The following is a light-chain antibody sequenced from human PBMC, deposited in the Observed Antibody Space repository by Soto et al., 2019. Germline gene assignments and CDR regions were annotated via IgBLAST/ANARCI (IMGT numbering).Light chain of an antibody. CDR1: QSVSSN. J-gene: IGKJ1*01. CDR3: QQYDNRPWT. Sequence: EKVMTQSPATLSVSPGERATLSCRASQSVSSNLAWYQKKPGQAPRLLIYGVSTRVSGIPVRFSGSGSGTEFTLTISSLQSEDFAVYYCQQYDNRPWTFGQGTKVEIK. V-gene: IGKV3-15*01. CDR2: GVS.